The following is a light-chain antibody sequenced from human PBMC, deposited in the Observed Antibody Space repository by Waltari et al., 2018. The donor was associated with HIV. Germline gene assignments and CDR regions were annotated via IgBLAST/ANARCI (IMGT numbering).Light chain of an antibody. CDR1: SSDVATYKL. J-gene: IGLJ2*01. CDR2: EVS. CDR3: CSYVSNVI. Sequence: QSALTQPASVSGSPGQSITISCTRTSSDVATYKLVSWYQQHPGKAPKLMIYEVSRRPSGVSDRFSGSKSGDTASLTISGLQAEDEADYYCCSYVSNVIFGGGTKLTVL. V-gene: IGLV2-23*02.